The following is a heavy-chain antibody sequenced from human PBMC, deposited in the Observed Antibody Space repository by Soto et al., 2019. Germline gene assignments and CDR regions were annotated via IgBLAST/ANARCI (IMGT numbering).Heavy chain of an antibody. Sequence: ASVKVSCKASGYTFTVYYMHWVRQAPGQGLEWMGWINPKSGGTMYPQKFQGRVTMTWDTSISTAYMALTRLRSDDTAVYYCARDMEKCGGSAGFDYWGQGTLVTVYS. CDR2: INPKSGGT. D-gene: IGHD1-26*01. CDR3: ARDMEKCGGSAGFDY. J-gene: IGHJ4*02. V-gene: IGHV1-2*02. CDR1: GYTFTVYY.